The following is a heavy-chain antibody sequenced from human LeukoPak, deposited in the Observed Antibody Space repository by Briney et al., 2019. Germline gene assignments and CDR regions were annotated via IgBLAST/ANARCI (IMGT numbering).Heavy chain of an antibody. Sequence: MTGGSLRLSCAASGFTFSDYYMSWIRQAPGKGLEWVSYISSSGSTIYYADSVKGRFTISRDNAKNSLYLQMNSLRAEDTAVYYCARDLKDTAIDYWGQGTLVTVSS. D-gene: IGHD5-18*01. CDR1: GFTFSDYY. CDR3: ARDLKDTAIDY. J-gene: IGHJ4*02. V-gene: IGHV3-11*01. CDR2: ISSSGSTI.